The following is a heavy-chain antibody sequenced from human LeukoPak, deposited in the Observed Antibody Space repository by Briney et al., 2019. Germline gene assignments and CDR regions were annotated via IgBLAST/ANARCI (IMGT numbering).Heavy chain of an antibody. J-gene: IGHJ4*02. CDR1: GFTFSSYG. CDR2: IWYGGSNK. Sequence: GGSLRLSCAASGFTFSSYGMHWVRQAPGKGLEWVAVIWYGGSNKYYADSVKGRFTISRDNSKNTLYLQMNSLRAEDTAVYYCAKGSAALVLRPYYFDYWGQGTLVTVSS. V-gene: IGHV3-33*06. CDR3: AKGSAALVLRPYYFDY. D-gene: IGHD5-18*01.